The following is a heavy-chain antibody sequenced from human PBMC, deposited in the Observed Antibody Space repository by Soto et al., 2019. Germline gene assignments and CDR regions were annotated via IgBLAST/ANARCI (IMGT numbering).Heavy chain of an antibody. V-gene: IGHV1-69*08. J-gene: IGHJ2*01. Sequence: QVQLVQSGTEVKKPGSSVNVSCKASGGTFSSYSVSWVRQAPGQGLEWMGRNIAALGLPHYAKKFQGRVTITADKSTSTAYMELSSLRPDDTAVYYCARDRCSSTSCARGNWYFDLWGRGTVVTVSS. CDR1: GGTFSSYS. D-gene: IGHD2-2*01. CDR2: NIAALGLP. CDR3: ARDRCSSTSCARGNWYFDL.